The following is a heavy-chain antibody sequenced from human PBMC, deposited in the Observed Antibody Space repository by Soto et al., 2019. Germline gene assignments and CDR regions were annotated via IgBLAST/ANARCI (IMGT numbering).Heavy chain of an antibody. CDR1: GGTFSSYA. V-gene: IGHV1-69*13. CDR2: IIPIFGTA. CDR3: ARRGNYCSGGSCPYYFDY. J-gene: IGHJ4*02. Sequence: ASVKVSCKASGGTFSSYAISWVRQAPGQGLEWMGGIIPIFGTANYAQKFQGRVTITADESTSTAYMELSSLSSEDTAVYYFARRGNYCSGGSCPYYFDYWGQGTLVTVSS. D-gene: IGHD2-15*01.